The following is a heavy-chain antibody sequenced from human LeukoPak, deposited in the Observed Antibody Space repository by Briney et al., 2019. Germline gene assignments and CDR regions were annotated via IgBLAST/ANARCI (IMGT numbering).Heavy chain of an antibody. D-gene: IGHD5-24*01. CDR3: ARAEMATITIDY. J-gene: IGHJ4*02. CDR2: ISSSGSKI. V-gene: IGHV3-48*04. Sequence: GGSLRLSCAASGFTFSSYGMHWVRQAPGRGLEWVSYISSSGSKIYYADSVKGRFTISRDNAKNSLYLQMNSLRVEDTAVYYCARAEMATITIDYWGQGTLVTVSS. CDR1: GFTFSSYG.